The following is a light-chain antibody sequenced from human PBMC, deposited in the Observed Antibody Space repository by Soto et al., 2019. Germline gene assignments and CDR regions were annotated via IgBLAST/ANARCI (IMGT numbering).Light chain of an antibody. CDR2: DAS. J-gene: IGKJ1*01. CDR3: QQYNSYPWT. V-gene: IGKV1-5*01. Sequence: IQMTQSPSSLSASLGDIVTITCRASQSISTYLNWYQQKPGKAPKLLIYDASSLESGVPSRFGGSGSGTEFTLTITSLQPDDFATYYCQQYNSYPWTFGQGTKVDIK. CDR1: QSISTY.